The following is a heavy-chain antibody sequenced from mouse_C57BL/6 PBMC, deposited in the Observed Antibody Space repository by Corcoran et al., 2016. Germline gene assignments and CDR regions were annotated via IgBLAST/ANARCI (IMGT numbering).Heavy chain of an antibody. CDR1: GFTFSNYR. CDR3: SICNSEGFPY. D-gene: IGHD1-3*01. Sequence: QVQLVETGGGLERPGNSLKLSCVSSGFTFSNYRMHWLRQPPGKGLEWIAVIAVKYDNYGANYAESGKGRFAISRDDSKSSVYLEMNRLREEDTATDFCSICNSEGFPYWCQGTLFTVSA. CDR2: IAVKYDNYGA. V-gene: IGHV13-2*01. J-gene: IGHJ3*01.